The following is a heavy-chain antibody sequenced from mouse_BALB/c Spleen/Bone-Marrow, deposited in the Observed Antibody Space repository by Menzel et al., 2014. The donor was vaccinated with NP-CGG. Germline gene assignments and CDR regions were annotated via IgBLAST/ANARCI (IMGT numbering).Heavy chain of an antibody. CDR3: AREARTGAWFTY. Sequence: QVQLQQSGAELARPGASVKMSCKASGYTFTSYTMHWVKQRPGQGLEWIGYINPSSGYTNYNQKFKDKATLTADKSSSTAYMQLSSLTSEDSAVYYCAREARTGAWFTYWGQGTLVTVSA. CDR2: INPSSGYT. D-gene: IGHD4-1*01. V-gene: IGHV1-4*01. J-gene: IGHJ3*01. CDR1: GYTFTSYT.